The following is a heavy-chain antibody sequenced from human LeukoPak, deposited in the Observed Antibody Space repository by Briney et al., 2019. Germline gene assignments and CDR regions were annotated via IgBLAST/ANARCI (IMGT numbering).Heavy chain of an antibody. J-gene: IGHJ4*02. V-gene: IGHV3-53*01. CDR2: IYPTGAT. CDR3: ARRILGPIDD. D-gene: IGHD2/OR15-2a*01. CDR1: GFTVTSSY. Sequence: PGWSLRLSCAASGFTVTSSYMTWVRQTPGKGLEWVSVIYPTGATYYADSVKGRFTISRDNSKNTVSLQMNSLRADDTALYYCARRILGPIDDWGQGTLVTVSS.